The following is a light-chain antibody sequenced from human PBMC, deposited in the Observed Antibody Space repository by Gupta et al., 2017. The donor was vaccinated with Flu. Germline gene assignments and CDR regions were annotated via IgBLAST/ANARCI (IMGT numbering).Light chain of an antibody. CDR1: QSISGY. Sequence: DIQMTQSPSSLSASVGDRVTITCRASQSISGYLNWYQQEPGKAPKVLIYSASSVKSGVSSRFSGTGSGTDFTLTISKLQPEDFATYYCQQRDSVPWTFGQGTXVDIK. J-gene: IGKJ1*01. V-gene: IGKV1-39*01. CDR2: SAS. CDR3: QQRDSVPWT.